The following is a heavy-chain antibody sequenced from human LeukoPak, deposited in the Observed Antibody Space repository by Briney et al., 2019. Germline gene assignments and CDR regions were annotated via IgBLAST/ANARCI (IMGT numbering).Heavy chain of an antibody. CDR1: GFSFRSYE. V-gene: IGHV3-48*03. CDR2: ISPSGSTK. D-gene: IGHD6-19*01. J-gene: IGHJ4*02. Sequence: PGGSLRLSCAASGFSFRSYEMNWVRQAPGKGLEWVSNISPSGSTKYYADSVKGRFTVSRDNAKNSLYLQMNSLRAGDTGVYYCTKLAVASADSWGQGTLVTVSS. CDR3: TKLAVASADS.